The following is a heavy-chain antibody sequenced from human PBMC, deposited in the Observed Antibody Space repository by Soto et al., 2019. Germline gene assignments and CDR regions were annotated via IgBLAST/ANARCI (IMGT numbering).Heavy chain of an antibody. CDR3: ARHLPGGAAAAP. Sequence: SCKASGYTFTSYYMHWIRQPPGKGLEWIGYIYYSGSTNYNPSLKSRVTISVDTSKNQFSLKLSSVTAADTAVYYCARHLPGGAAAAPWGQGTLVTVSS. CDR1: GYTFTSYY. J-gene: IGHJ5*02. CDR2: IYYSGST. V-gene: IGHV4-59*08. D-gene: IGHD6-13*01.